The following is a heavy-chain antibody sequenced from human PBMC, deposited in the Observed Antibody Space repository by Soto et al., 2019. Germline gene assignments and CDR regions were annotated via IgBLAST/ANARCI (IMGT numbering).Heavy chain of an antibody. CDR1: GFTFSSYG. V-gene: IGHV3-30*03. D-gene: IGHD1-26*01. CDR3: AGERGGPTTSAFDI. Sequence: GGSLRLSCAASGFTFSSYGMHWVRQAPGKGLEWVAVISYDGSIKYYADSVKGRFTISRDNSKNTLYLQMNSLRGEDTAVYYCAGERGGPTTSAFDIWDQGTMVTVSS. J-gene: IGHJ3*02. CDR2: ISYDGSIK.